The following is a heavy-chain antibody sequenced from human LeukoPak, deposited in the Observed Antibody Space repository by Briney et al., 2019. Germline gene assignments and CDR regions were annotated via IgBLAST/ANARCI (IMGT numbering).Heavy chain of an antibody. V-gene: IGHV1-8*03. D-gene: IGHD6-6*01. CDR2: MDPNSGNT. Sequence: ASVKVSCKASGYTFTSYDINWVRQATGQGLEWMGWMDPNSGNTGYAQKFQGRVTITRNTSISTAYMELSSLRSEDTAVYYCARAAKHIAARSRGGYYYYMDVWGKGTTVTVSS. CDR1: GYTFTSYD. CDR3: ARAAKHIAARSRGGYYYYMDV. J-gene: IGHJ6*03.